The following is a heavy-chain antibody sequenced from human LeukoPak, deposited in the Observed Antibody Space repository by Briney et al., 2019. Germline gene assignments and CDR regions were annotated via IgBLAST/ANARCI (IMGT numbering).Heavy chain of an antibody. CDR1: GFIVSSNY. D-gene: IGHD6-13*01. CDR2: IYGAGRT. V-gene: IGHV3-53*01. CDR3: ARIGAAGDWYFDL. Sequence: GGSLRLSCAASGFIVSSNYMSWVRQAPGKGLEWVSVIYGAGRTYYADSVKGRFTISRDNSMNTFYLQMNSLRAEDTAVYYRARIGAAGDWYFDLWGRGTLVIVSS. J-gene: IGHJ2*01.